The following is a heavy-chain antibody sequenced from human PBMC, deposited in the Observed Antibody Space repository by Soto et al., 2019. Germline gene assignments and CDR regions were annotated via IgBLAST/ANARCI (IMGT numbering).Heavy chain of an antibody. Sequence: QVQLVQSGAEEKKPGSSVKVSCKTSGGTFSTHAISWVRQVPGQGLEWMGGIIPIFGTTNYAQKFQGRVTITAEEATSTAYMELSSLRSEHTAVYYCARSFRVEMTTLGRVVDYWGPGPLVTVSS. D-gene: IGHD4-17*01. J-gene: IGHJ4*02. CDR3: ARSFRVEMTTLGRVVDY. CDR1: GGTFSTHA. CDR2: IIPIFGTT. V-gene: IGHV1-69*12.